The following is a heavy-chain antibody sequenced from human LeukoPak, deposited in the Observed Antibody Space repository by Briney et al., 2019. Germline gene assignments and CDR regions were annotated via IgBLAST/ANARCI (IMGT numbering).Heavy chain of an antibody. V-gene: IGHV4-39*07. D-gene: IGHD6-6*01. CDR1: GGSISSSSYY. CDR3: ARETHSSSSWDY. CDR2: IYYSGST. Sequence: SETPSLTCTVSGGSISSSSYYWGWIRQPPGKGLEWIGSIYYSGSTYYNPSLKSRVTISVDTSKNQFSLKLSSVTAADTAVYYCARETHSSSSWDYWGQGTLVTVSS. J-gene: IGHJ4*02.